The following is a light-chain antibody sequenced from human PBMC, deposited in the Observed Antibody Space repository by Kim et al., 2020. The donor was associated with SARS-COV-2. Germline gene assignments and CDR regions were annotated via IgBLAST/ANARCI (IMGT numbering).Light chain of an antibody. Sequence: EIVLTQSPEFQSVSPGEKVSITCRASEIMGSSLHWYQLKPDQSPRLLVKYTSQSISGVPSRFSGSGSGTDFTLTINSLETEDAATYFCHQSHSLPYTFGQGTKLEI. CDR1: EIMGSS. V-gene: IGKV6-21*02. CDR2: YTS. J-gene: IGKJ2*01. CDR3: HQSHSLPYT.